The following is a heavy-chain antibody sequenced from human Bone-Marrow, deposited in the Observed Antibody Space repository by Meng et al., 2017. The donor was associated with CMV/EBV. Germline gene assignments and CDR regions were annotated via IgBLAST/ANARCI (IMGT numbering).Heavy chain of an antibody. CDR1: GFTFSSYA. V-gene: IGHV3-30-3*01. D-gene: IGHD2-8*01. CDR3: ARGGRGPRRLGYCTNGVCSIFDY. Sequence: GESLKISCAASGFTFSSYAMNWVRQTPGKGLEWVAVISYDGSNKYYADSVKGRFTISRDNSKNTLYLQMNSLRAEDTAVYYCARGGRGPRRLGYCTNGVCSIFDYWGQGTLVTVSS. J-gene: IGHJ4*02. CDR2: ISYDGSNK.